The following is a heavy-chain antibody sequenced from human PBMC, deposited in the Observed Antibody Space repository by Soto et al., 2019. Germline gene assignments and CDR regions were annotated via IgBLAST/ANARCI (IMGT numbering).Heavy chain of an antibody. J-gene: IGHJ4*02. V-gene: IGHV6-1*01. CDR1: GDSVSSNSAA. D-gene: IGHD4-17*01. CDR2: TYYRSKWYN. CDR3: ARDGGGGDGDYVPYYFDY. Sequence: KQSQTLSLTCAISGDSVSSNSAAWNWIRQSPSRGLEWLGRTYYRSKWYNDYAVSVKSRITINPDTSKNQFSLQLNSVTPEDTAVYYCARDGGGGDGDYVPYYFDYWGQGTLVTVSS.